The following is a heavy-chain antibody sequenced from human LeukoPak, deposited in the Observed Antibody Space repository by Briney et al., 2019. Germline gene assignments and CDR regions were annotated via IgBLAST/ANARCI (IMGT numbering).Heavy chain of an antibody. CDR3: ASPGGRLSY. V-gene: IGHV4-59*01. J-gene: IGHJ4*02. Sequence: SETLSLTCNVSGDSIRGFYWGWIRQPPGKGLEWIGYFYYSGDTNYNPALESRVIISVDTSKNQFSLKLSSLTAEDTAVYYCASPGGRLSYWGQGTLVTVSS. CDR1: GDSIRGFY. CDR2: FYYSGDT.